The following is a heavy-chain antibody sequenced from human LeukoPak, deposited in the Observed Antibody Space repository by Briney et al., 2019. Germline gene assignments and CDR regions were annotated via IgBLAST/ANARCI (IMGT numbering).Heavy chain of an antibody. CDR1: AFTFSSYG. CDR3: AMKAVPRPRLHDAFDF. V-gene: IGHV3-30*02. CDR2: IRYDGSNK. J-gene: IGHJ3*01. D-gene: IGHD5-24*01. Sequence: PGGSLRLSCAASAFTFSSYGMHWVRQAPGKGLEWVAFIRYDGSNKYYADSVKGRFTVSRDNSKNTLYLQMNSLRADDTAVYYCAMKAVPRPRLHDAFDFWGQGTVVSVSS.